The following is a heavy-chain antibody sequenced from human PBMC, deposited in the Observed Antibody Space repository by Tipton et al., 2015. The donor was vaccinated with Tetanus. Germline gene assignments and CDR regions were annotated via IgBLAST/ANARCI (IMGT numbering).Heavy chain of an antibody. CDR3: ARGDGYHYYYHMDV. CDR2: IYYSGST. CDR1: GGSISSSNYY. D-gene: IGHD1-26*01. Sequence: TLSLTCTVSGGSISSSNYYWGWIRQPPGKGLEWIGRIYYSGSTNYNPSLKGRVSMAVGTSKNQFSLQLRSVTAADTAVYYCARGDGYHYYYHMDVWGRGTTVTVSS. J-gene: IGHJ6*04. V-gene: IGHV4-39*07.